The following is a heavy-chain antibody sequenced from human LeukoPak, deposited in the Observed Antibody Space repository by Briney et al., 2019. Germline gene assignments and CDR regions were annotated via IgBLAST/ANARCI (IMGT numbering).Heavy chain of an antibody. J-gene: IGHJ4*02. CDR3: AATTHSGWYYFHY. CDR1: GYSFTSYW. CDR2: IDPSDSYT. D-gene: IGHD6-19*01. V-gene: IGHV5-10-1*01. Sequence: GESLKISCKGSGYSFTSYWISWVRQMPGKGLEWMGRIDPSDSYTKYSPSFQGHVTISADKSISTAYLQWSSLKASDTAMFYRAATTHSGWYYFHYWGQGTLVTVSS.